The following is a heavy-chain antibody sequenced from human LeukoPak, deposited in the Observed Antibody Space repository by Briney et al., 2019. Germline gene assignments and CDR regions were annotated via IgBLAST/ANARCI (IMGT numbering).Heavy chain of an antibody. D-gene: IGHD3-3*01. CDR2: IYYSGST. CDR3: ARGGEYYDFWSGWRYSYYFDY. V-gene: IGHV4-59*01. CDR1: GGSISSYY. J-gene: IGHJ4*02. Sequence: SETLSLTCTVSGGSISSYYWSWIRQPPGKGLEWIGYIYYSGSTNYSPSLKSRVTISVDTSKNQLSLKLSSVTAADTAVYYCARGGEYYDFWSGWRYSYYFDYWGQGTLVTVSS.